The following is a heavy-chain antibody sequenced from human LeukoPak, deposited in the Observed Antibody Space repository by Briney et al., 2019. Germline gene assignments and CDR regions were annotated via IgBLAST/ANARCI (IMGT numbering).Heavy chain of an antibody. J-gene: IGHJ6*04. D-gene: IGHD5-12*01. CDR2: TNPDGSST. Sequence: GGSLRLSCAASGFTFSTYWMHWVRQGPGKGLVWVSRTNPDGSSTSYADSVKGRFTISRDNAKSTVYLMNSLRAEDTAVYYCARDSADISVWGKGTTVTVSS. CDR3: ARDSADISV. CDR1: GFTFSTYW. V-gene: IGHV3-74*01.